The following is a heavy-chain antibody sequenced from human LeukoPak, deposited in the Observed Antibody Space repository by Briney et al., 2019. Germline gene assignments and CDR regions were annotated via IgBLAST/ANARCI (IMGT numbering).Heavy chain of an antibody. Sequence: SETLSLTCTVSGGSISSSSYYWGWIRQPPGKGLEWIGSIYYSGSTDHNPSLKSRVTISVDTSKNQFSLKLSSMTAADTAVYYCARQRTAAVGRWFDPWGQGTLVTVSS. CDR1: GGSISSSSYY. D-gene: IGHD6-13*01. V-gene: IGHV4-39*01. CDR2: IYYSGST. J-gene: IGHJ5*02. CDR3: ARQRTAAVGRWFDP.